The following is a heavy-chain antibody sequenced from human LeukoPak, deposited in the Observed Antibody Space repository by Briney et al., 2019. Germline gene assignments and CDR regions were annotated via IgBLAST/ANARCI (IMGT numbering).Heavy chain of an antibody. CDR2: IYSGGTT. V-gene: IGHV3-53*01. CDR3: ARGGYAHYYGMDV. CDR1: GFTFSSYS. J-gene: IGHJ6*02. D-gene: IGHD5-18*01. Sequence: GGSLRLSCAASGFTFSSYSMNWVRQAPGKGLEWVSVIYSGGTTNYADSVKGRFTISRVNSKNTVYLQMNSLRAEDTAVYYCARGGYAHYYGMDVWGQGTTVTVSS.